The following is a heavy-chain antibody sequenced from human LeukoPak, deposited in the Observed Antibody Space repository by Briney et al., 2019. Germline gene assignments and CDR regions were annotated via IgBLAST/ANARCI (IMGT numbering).Heavy chain of an antibody. CDR1: GFTFSNYA. J-gene: IGHJ4*02. Sequence: GGSLRLSCAASGFTFSNYAMSWVRQAPGKGLEWVSAITASGDGTYFADSVKGRFIISRDNSKNTLYLQMNSLRAEDTAVYYCAKDSGYHDYWGQGTLVTVSS. CDR3: AKDSGYHDY. V-gene: IGHV3-23*01. CDR2: ITASGDGT. D-gene: IGHD3-22*01.